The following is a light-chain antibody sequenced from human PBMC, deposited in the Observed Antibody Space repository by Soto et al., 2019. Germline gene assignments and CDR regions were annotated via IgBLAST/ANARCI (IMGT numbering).Light chain of an antibody. CDR1: SSEVGRHNI. CDR2: EVS. Sequence: QSALTQPRSVSGSPGQSVTISCTATSSEVGRHNIVSWYQPHPGKVPRLIIYEVSKRSSGVPDRFSGSKSGSTAALIISGRQVEDEADYYCCAHPEKNPHVLGTGTKLTVL. J-gene: IGLJ1*01. V-gene: IGLV2-11*01. CDR3: CAHPEKNPHV.